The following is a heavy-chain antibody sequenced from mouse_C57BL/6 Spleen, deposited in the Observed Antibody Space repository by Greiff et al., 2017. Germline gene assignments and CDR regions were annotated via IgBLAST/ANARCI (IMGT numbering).Heavy chain of an antibody. Sequence: VQLQQSGPELVKPGASVKISCKASGYSFTGYYMNWVKQSPEKSLEWIGEINPSTGGTTYNQKFKAKATLTVDKSSSTAYMQLKSLTSEDSAVYYCARGGTVVPWYFDVWGTGTTVTVSS. V-gene: IGHV1-42*01. CDR3: ARGGTVVPWYFDV. CDR2: INPSTGGT. J-gene: IGHJ1*03. CDR1: GYSFTGYY. D-gene: IGHD1-1*01.